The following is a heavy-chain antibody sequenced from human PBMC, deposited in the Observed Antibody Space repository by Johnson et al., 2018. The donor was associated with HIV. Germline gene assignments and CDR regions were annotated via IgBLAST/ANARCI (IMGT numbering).Heavy chain of an antibody. V-gene: IGHV3-33*06. CDR3: AKDLRSGNRREDFDI. CDR2: IWYDGSNK. J-gene: IGHJ3*02. Sequence: QMQLVESGGGVVQPEKSLRLSCAASGFTFSSYGMHWVRQAPGKGLEWVAVIWYDGSNKYYADSVKGRFTISRDNSKNTLYLQMNSLRAEDTAVYYCAKDLRSGNRREDFDIWGQGTMVTVSS. CDR1: GFTFSSYG. D-gene: IGHD1-14*01.